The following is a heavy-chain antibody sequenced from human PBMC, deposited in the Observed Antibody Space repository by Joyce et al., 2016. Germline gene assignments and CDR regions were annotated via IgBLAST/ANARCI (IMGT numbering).Heavy chain of an antibody. J-gene: IGHJ4*02. CDR2: INNSGVT. Sequence: QVQLQQWGAGLLKPSETLSLTCAVSGGPFRGFFWTLVRQPPGKGLEWIGDINNSGVTNYNPSLKSRVTVSVETSKNQFTLKLTALSAADTAVYYCGRQQWMAPLMYWGQGTPVTVSS. V-gene: IGHV4-34*01. CDR1: GGPFRGFF. CDR3: GRQQWMAPLMY. D-gene: IGHD6-19*01.